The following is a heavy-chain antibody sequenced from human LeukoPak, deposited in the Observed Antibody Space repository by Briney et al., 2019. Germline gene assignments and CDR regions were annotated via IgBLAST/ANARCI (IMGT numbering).Heavy chain of an antibody. J-gene: IGHJ4*02. CDR3: ARTRGLMVYATYDY. D-gene: IGHD2-8*01. Sequence: ASVKVSCKASGYTFTSYGISWVRQAPGQGLEWMGWISAYNGSTNYAQKLQGRVTMTTDTSTSTAYMELRSLRSDDTAVYYCARTRGLMVYATYDYWGQGTLVTVSS. V-gene: IGHV1-18*01. CDR2: ISAYNGST. CDR1: GYTFTSYG.